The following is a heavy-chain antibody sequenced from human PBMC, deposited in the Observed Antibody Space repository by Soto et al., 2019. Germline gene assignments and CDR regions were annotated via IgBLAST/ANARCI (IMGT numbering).Heavy chain of an antibody. CDR1: GFTFSSYA. V-gene: IGHV3-23*01. J-gene: IGHJ6*02. Sequence: GGSLRLSCAASGFTFSSYAMSWVRQAPGKGLEWVSAISGSGGSTYYADSVKGRFTISRDNSKNMLYLQMNSLRSEDTAVYYCATDLPTRSGGYDYYYYGMDVWGQGTTVTVSS. CDR3: ATDLPTRSGGYDYYYYGMDV. D-gene: IGHD5-12*01. CDR2: ISGSGGST.